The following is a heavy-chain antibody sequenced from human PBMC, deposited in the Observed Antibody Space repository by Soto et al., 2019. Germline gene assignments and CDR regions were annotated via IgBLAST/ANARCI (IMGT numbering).Heavy chain of an antibody. J-gene: IGHJ3*02. Sequence: QVQLVESGGGVVQPGRSLRLSCAASGFTFSKCGMHWVRQAPGKGLEWVAVISYDGSNEYYAYSVKCRFTISRDNRSNTLYLKANRVRAADTGLYYCGNVDTVIFVVSDAIYIWGQRTMFTFSS. CDR1: GFTFSKCG. V-gene: IGHV3-30*18. D-gene: IGHD2-21*01. CDR3: GNVDTVIFVVSDAIYI. CDR2: ISYDGSNE.